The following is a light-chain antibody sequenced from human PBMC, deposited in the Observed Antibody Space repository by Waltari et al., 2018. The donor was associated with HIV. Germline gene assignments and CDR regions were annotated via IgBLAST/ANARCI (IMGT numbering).Light chain of an antibody. CDR2: RDN. J-gene: IGLJ2*01. CDR1: TANIGANF. CDR3: AVLDDTLGGGV. Sequence: QSVLTQPPSASGTPGQKVTISCSGGTANIGANFVFWFQQFPGTAPKLLIYRDNLRHSGVPARCSGSKSGTSASLTISGLRSADEAHYFCAVLDDTLGGGVFGGGTKLTVL. V-gene: IGLV1-47*01.